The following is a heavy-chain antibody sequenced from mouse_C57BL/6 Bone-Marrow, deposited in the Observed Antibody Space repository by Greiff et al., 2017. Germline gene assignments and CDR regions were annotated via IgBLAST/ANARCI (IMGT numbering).Heavy chain of an antibody. CDR1: GYTFTSYG. CDR2: IYPRSGNT. CDR3: ALYYGSSPDY. J-gene: IGHJ2*01. Sequence: QVQLQQSGAELVRPGASVKLSCKASGYTFTSYGISWVKQRTGQGLEWIGEIYPRSGNTYYNEKFKGQATLTADNSSSTAYIELRSLTSEDSAVXFCALYYGSSPDYWGQGTTLTVSS. V-gene: IGHV1-81*01. D-gene: IGHD1-1*01.